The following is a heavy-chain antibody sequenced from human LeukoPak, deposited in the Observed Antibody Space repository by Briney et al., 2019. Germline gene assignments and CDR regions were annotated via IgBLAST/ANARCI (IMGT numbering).Heavy chain of an antibody. J-gene: IGHJ6*02. D-gene: IGHD2-2*01. V-gene: IGHV3-48*01. Sequence: GGSLRLSCAASGFTFSSYSMNWVRQAPGKGLEWVSYISSSSSTIYYADSVKGRFTISRDNAKNSLYLQMNSLRAEDTAVYYCARDHCSSTSCYVYYYYYYGMDVWGQGTTVTVSS. CDR3: ARDHCSSTSCYVYYYYYYGMDV. CDR1: GFTFSSYS. CDR2: ISSSSSTI.